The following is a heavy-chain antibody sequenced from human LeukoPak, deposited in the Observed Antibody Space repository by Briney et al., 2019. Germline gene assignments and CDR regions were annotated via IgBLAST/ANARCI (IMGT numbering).Heavy chain of an antibody. CDR3: ARRYYYGSGSFFFDY. V-gene: IGHV4-59*01. Sequence: SETLPLTCTVSGGSISSYYRSWIRQPPGKGLEWIGYIYYSGSTNYNPSLKSRVTISVDTSKNQFSLKLSSVTAADTAVYYCARRYYYGSGSFFFDYWGQGTLVTVSS. CDR2: IYYSGST. D-gene: IGHD3-10*01. J-gene: IGHJ4*02. CDR1: GGSISSYY.